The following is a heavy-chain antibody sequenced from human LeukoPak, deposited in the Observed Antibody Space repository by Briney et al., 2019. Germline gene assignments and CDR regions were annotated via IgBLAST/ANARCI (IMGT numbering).Heavy chain of an antibody. V-gene: IGHV3-23*01. Sequence: GRSLRLSCAASGFTLSSYAMSWVRQAPARGLEWVGGLIGDGEAFYADSVKGRCTLFRDVSTNTVYLQLNNLSVEDTAVYYCAKASWVSSDDAVWWGQGTLVTVSS. J-gene: IGHJ4*02. D-gene: IGHD3-3*01. CDR1: GFTLSSYA. CDR3: AKASWVSSDDAVW. CDR2: LIGDGEA.